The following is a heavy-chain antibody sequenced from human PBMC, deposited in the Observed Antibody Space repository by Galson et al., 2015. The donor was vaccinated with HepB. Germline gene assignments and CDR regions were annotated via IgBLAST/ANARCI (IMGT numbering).Heavy chain of an antibody. CDR2: MWHNGSYQ. Sequence: SLRLSCAASGFSFSSYGMHWVRPAPGKGLECVAVMWHNGSYQYYADSVKGRFTISRDNSKDTLFLQMNSLRAEDTAVYYCARDLKVVGDLFYYYGLDVWGQGTTVTVS. V-gene: IGHV3-33*01. J-gene: IGHJ6*02. CDR1: GFSFSSYG. D-gene: IGHD3-3*01. CDR3: ARDLKVVGDLFYYYGLDV.